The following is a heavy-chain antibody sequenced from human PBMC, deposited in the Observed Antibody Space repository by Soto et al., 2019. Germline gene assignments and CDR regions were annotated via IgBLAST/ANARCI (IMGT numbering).Heavy chain of an antibody. D-gene: IGHD4-4*01. CDR2: ISYDGSNK. J-gene: IGHJ6*02. V-gene: IGHV3-30*18. Sequence: PGGSLRLSCAASGFTFSSYGMHWVRQAPGKGLEWVAVISYDGSNKYYADSVKGRFTISRDNSKNTLYLQMNSLRAEDTAVYYCAKGLTNTTVTTSQRTRSQTQKYYYYGMDVWGQGTTVTVSS. CDR3: AKGLTNTTVTTSQRTRSQTQKYYYYGMDV. CDR1: GFTFSSYG.